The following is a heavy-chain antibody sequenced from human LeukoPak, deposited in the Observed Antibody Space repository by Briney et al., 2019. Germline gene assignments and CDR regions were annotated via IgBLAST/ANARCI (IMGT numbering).Heavy chain of an antibody. D-gene: IGHD2-21*02. Sequence: SETLSLTCTVSGGSINNYYWSWIRQPPGKGLEWIGYIYYSGSTNYNPSLKSRVTISVDTSKNQFSLKLSSVTAADTAVYYCGVVTAIPGAFDIWGQGTMVTVSS. CDR3: GVVTAIPGAFDI. CDR2: IYYSGST. V-gene: IGHV4-59*08. CDR1: GGSINNYY. J-gene: IGHJ3*02.